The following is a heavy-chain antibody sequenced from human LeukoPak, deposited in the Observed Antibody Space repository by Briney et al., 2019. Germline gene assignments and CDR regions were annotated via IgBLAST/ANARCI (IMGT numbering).Heavy chain of an antibody. CDR2: ISYDGSNK. J-gene: IGHJ4*02. CDR1: RFTFSSYA. CDR3: ASAYQYYYDSSGYYQIDY. Sequence: GGSLRLSCAASRFTFSSYAMHWVRQAPGKGLEWVAVISYDGSNKYYADSVKGRFTISRDNSKNTLYLQMNSLRAEDTAVYYCASAYQYYYDSSGYYQIDYWGQGTLVTVSS. V-gene: IGHV3-30*01. D-gene: IGHD3-22*01.